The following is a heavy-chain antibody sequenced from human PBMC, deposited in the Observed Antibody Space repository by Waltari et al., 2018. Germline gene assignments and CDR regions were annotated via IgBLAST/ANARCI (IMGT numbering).Heavy chain of an antibody. CDR3: ARVVDRYYYGSGSYMDV. V-gene: IGHV4-34*01. J-gene: IGHJ6*03. CDR1: GGSFSGYY. CDR2: INHSGST. Sequence: QVQLQQWGAGLLKPSETLSLTCAVYGGSFSGYYWSWIRQPPGKGLEWIGEINHSGSTNYNPSLKSRVTISVDTSKNQFSLKLSSVTAADTAVYYCARVVDRYYYGSGSYMDVWGKGTTVTVSS. D-gene: IGHD3-10*01.